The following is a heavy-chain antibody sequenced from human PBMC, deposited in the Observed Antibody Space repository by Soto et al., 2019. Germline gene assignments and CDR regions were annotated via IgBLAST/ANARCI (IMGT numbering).Heavy chain of an antibody. D-gene: IGHD2-2*01. CDR1: GGTFSSYA. V-gene: IGHV1-69*13. J-gene: IGHJ6*02. Sequence: ASVKVSCKASGGTFSSYAISWVRQSPGQGLEWMGGIIPIFGTANYAQKFQGRVTITADESTSTAYMELSSLRSEDTAVYYCARGGLGYWISTSCSYGMDVWGQ. CDR2: IIPIFGTA. CDR3: ARGGLGYWISTSCSYGMDV.